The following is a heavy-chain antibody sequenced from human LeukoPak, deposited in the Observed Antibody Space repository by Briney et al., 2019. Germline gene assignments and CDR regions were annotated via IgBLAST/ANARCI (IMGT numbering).Heavy chain of an antibody. D-gene: IGHD1-26*01. V-gene: IGHV3-9*01. CDR1: GFTFDDYA. CDR2: ISWNSGSI. J-gene: IGHJ3*02. Sequence: PGGSLRLSCAASGFTFDDYAMHWVRQAPGKGLEWVSGISWNSGSIGYADSVKGRFTISRDNAKNTLYLQMNSLRAEDTAVYYCARVSRSGSYFGAFEIWGQGTMVTVSS. CDR3: ARVSRSGSYFGAFEI.